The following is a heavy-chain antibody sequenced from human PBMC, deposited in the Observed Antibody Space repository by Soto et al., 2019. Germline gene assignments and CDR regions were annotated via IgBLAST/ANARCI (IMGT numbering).Heavy chain of an antibody. J-gene: IGHJ4*02. CDR3: AKDQTIIVMVTLFAY. D-gene: IGHD5-18*01. Sequence: PVGSLRLSCAASGFTFSSYAMSWVRQAPGKGLEWVSAISGSGGSTYYADSVKGRFTISRDNSKNTLYLQMNSLRAEDTAVYYCAKDQTIIVMVTLFAYWGKRTLAIVSS. CDR1: GFTFSSYA. V-gene: IGHV3-23*01. CDR2: ISGSGGST.